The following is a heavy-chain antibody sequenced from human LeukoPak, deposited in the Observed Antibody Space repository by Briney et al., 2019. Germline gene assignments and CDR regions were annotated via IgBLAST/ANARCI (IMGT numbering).Heavy chain of an antibody. CDR1: GGSISSGGYY. CDR3: ARDGGASSPDY. J-gene: IGHJ4*02. D-gene: IGHD3-3*01. CDR2: IYYSGST. V-gene: IGHV4-31*03. Sequence: SETPSLTCTVSGGSISSGGYYWSWIRQHPGKGLEWIGYIYYSGSTYYSPSLKSRVTISVDTSKNQFSLKLSSVTAADTAVYYCARDGGASSPDYWGQGTLVTVSS.